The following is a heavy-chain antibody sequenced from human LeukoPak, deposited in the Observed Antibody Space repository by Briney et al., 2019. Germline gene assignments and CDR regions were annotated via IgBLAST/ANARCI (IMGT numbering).Heavy chain of an antibody. J-gene: IGHJ4*02. CDR2: ISAYNGNT. V-gene: IGHV1-18*01. D-gene: IGHD1-26*01. CDR3: ARDYHEFVGATTSDY. Sequence: GASVKVSCKASGYTFTSYGISWVRQAPGQGLEWMGWISAYNGNTNYAQKLQGRVTMTTDTSTSTAYMELRSLRSDDTAVYYCARDYHEFVGATTSDYWGQGTLVTVSS. CDR1: GYTFTSYG.